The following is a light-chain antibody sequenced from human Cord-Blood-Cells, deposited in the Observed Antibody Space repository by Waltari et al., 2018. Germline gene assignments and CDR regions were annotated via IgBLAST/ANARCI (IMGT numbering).Light chain of an antibody. CDR3: QQYNSYSPTT. J-gene: IGKJ1*01. CDR2: QAA. V-gene: IGKV1-5*03. Sequence: DIQMTQSPSTLSASVGDRVTITCRASQSISSWLAWYQQKPGKAPKLLIYQAASLESGVPSRFSGSGSGTEFTLTISSLQPDDFATYYCQQYNSYSPTTFGQGTKVEIK. CDR1: QSISSW.